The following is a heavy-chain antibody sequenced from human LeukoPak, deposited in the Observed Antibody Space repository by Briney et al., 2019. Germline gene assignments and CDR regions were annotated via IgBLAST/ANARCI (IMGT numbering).Heavy chain of an antibody. CDR2: IYYSGST. D-gene: IGHD4-17*01. CDR3: ARKTALSGDYDWFDP. CDR1: GGSISSYY. V-gene: IGHV4-59*01. J-gene: IGHJ5*02. Sequence: SETLSLTCTVSGGSISSYYWSWIRQPPGKGLEWIGCIYYSGSTNYNPSLKSRVTISADTSKNQFSLKLSSVTAADTAVYYCARKTALSGDYDWFDPWGQGTLVTVSS.